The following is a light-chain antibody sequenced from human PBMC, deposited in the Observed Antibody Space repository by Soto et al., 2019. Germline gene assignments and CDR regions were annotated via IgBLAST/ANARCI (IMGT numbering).Light chain of an antibody. J-gene: IGKJ1*01. V-gene: IGKV2-28*01. CDR2: LGS. CDR3: MQALQTPWT. Sequence: DIVMTQSPLSLPVTPGETASISCRSSQSLLHSNGYNYLDWYLQKPGQSPQLLIYLGSNRASGVADRFSGSGSGTDFTLKISRVEADDVGVYYCMQALQTPWTFGQGTKVEI. CDR1: QSLLHSNGYNY.